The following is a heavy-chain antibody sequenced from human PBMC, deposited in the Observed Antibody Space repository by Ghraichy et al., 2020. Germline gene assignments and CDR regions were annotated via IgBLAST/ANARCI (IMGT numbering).Heavy chain of an antibody. CDR3: ARGSSVVRFVYYDGMDV. J-gene: IGHJ6*02. CDR2: ITSSSRTI. V-gene: IGHV3-48*02. Sequence: GGSLRLSCVGSGFTLSGYSMNWVRQSPGKGLEWVSYITSSSRTISYAESVKGRFTISRDNAQNSLSLQMNSLRDEDTAVYYCARGSSVVRFVYYDGMDVWGQGTTVTVSS. CDR1: GFTLSGYS. D-gene: IGHD4-23*01.